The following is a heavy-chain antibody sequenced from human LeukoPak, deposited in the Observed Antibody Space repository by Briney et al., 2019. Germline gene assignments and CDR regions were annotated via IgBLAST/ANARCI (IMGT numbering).Heavy chain of an antibody. D-gene: IGHD3-22*01. J-gene: IGHJ4*02. V-gene: IGHV4-59*01. Sequence: SETLSLTCTVSGGSITSSNWWNWVRPPPEKGLESIGFIYSTGSTNYNPSLKSRVTISIDTSQNQFSLRLSSVTAADTAVYYCARFSNYYDSSIHYLDYWGQGTLVSVSS. CDR3: ARFSNYYDSSIHYLDY. CDR1: GGSITSSNW. CDR2: IYSTGST.